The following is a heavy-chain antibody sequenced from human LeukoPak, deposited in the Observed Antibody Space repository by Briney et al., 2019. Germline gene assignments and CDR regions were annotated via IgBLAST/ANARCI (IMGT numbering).Heavy chain of an antibody. Sequence: PSETLSLTCTVSGGSISSYYWSWIRQPPGKGLEWIGYIYYSGRTHYNPSLKSRVTISVDTSKNQFSLRLSSVTAADTAVYYCARAVQLERPPPLIGYYYMDVWGKGTTVTVSS. CDR2: IYYSGRT. V-gene: IGHV4-59*01. D-gene: IGHD1-1*01. CDR3: ARAVQLERPPPLIGYYYMDV. J-gene: IGHJ6*03. CDR1: GGSISSYY.